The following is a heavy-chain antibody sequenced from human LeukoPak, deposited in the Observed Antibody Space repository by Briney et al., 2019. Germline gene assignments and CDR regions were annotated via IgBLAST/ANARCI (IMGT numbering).Heavy chain of an antibody. CDR3: TRVYDYVWGSYRPRREYYFDY. J-gene: IGHJ4*02. CDR1: GFTFGDYA. Sequence: PGRSLRLSCTASGFTFGDYAMSWVRQAPGKGLEWVGFIRSKAYGWTTEYAASVKGRFTISRDDSKSIAYLQMNSLKTEDTAVYYCTRVYDYVWGSYRPRREYYFDYWGQGTLVTVSS. D-gene: IGHD3-16*02. CDR2: IRSKAYGWTT. V-gene: IGHV3-49*04.